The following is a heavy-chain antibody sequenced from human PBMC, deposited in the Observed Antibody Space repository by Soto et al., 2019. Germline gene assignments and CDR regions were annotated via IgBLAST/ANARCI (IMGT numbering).Heavy chain of an antibody. CDR1: GYTFTSYG. J-gene: IGHJ6*02. CDR2: ISAYNGNT. V-gene: IGHV1-18*01. Sequence: ASVKFSCKASGYTFTSYGISWVRQAPGQGLEWMGWISAYNGNTNYAQKLQGRVTMTTDTSTSTAYMELRSLRSDGTAVYYCARVQKFYYYGMDVWGQGTTVTVSS. CDR3: ARVQKFYYYGMDV.